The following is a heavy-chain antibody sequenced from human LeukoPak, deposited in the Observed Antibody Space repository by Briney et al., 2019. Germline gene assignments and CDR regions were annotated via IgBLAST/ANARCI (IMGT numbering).Heavy chain of an antibody. V-gene: IGHV1-46*01. CDR1: GYTFTSYY. D-gene: IGHD3-10*01. CDR2: INPSGGST. Sequence: ASVKVSCKASGYTFTSYYMHWVRQAPGQGLEWMGIINPSGGSTSYAQKFQGRVTMTRDTSTSTVYMELSSLRSEDTAVYYCARDGAYGSGSYYKPPEYFQHWGQGTLVIVSS. CDR3: ARDGAYGSGSYYKPPEYFQH. J-gene: IGHJ1*01.